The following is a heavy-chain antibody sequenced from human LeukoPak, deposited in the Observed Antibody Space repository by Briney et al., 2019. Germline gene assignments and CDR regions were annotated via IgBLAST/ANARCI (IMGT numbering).Heavy chain of an antibody. V-gene: IGHV4-38-2*02. CDR3: ARGYGGNVDY. J-gene: IGHJ4*02. Sequence: SETLSLTCTVSGYSISSGNYWGWIRQPPGKGLEWIGNIYHSGTTYSNPSLKSRVTISVDTSNNQFSLKLSSVTAADTAMYYCARGYGGNVDYWGQGTLVTVSS. D-gene: IGHD4-23*01. CDR2: IYHSGTT. CDR1: GYSISSGNY.